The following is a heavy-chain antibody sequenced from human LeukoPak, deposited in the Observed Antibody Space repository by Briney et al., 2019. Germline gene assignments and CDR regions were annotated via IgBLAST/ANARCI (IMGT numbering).Heavy chain of an antibody. CDR2: INHSGST. CDR3: ARAPMIVVVTVGGNFDY. J-gene: IGHJ4*02. Sequence: KASETLSLTCAVYGGSFSGYYWSWIRQPPGKGLEWIGEINHSGSTNYNPSLKSRVTISVDTSKNQFSLKLSSVTAADTAVYYCARAPMIVVVTVGGNFDYWGQGTLVTVSS. D-gene: IGHD3-22*01. CDR1: GGSFSGYY. V-gene: IGHV4-34*01.